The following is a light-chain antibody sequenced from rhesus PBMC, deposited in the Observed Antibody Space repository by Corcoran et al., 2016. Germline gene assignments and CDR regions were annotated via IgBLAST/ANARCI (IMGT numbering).Light chain of an antibody. CDR2: GAS. V-gene: IGKV3-10*01. CDR3: YQHIGGYS. CDR1: QSVRSN. J-gene: IGKJ2*01. Sequence: QVILTQSPATLSLSPGERATLSCMASQSVRSNLAWYQQKPGQAPSLLIDGASSRATGIPDRWSGSGSGTDFPLTISSLEPEDVGVYHCYQHIGGYSFGQGTKVAIK.